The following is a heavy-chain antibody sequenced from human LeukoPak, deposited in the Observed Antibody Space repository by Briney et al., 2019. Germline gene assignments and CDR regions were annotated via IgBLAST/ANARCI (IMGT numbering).Heavy chain of an antibody. CDR3: ARGGGSGSYYNVYGMDV. CDR1: GGSISSGGYS. D-gene: IGHD3-10*01. Sequence: SQTLSLTCTVSGGSISSGGYSWSWIRQPPGKGLEWIGYIYHSGSTYYNPSLKSRVTISVDRSKNQFSLKLSSVTAADTAVYYCARGGGSGSYYNVYGMDVWGQGTTVTVSS. CDR2: IYHSGST. J-gene: IGHJ6*02. V-gene: IGHV4-30-2*01.